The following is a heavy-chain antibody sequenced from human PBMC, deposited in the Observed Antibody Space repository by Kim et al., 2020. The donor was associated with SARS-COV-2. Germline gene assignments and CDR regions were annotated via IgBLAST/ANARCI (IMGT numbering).Heavy chain of an antibody. D-gene: IGHD6-13*01. J-gene: IGHJ4*02. V-gene: IGHV3-23*01. Sequence: ADSVKGRCTISRDNSKNTLYLQMNSLRAEDTAVYYCAKGSSSWYSDYFDYWGQGTLVTVSS. CDR3: AKGSSSWYSDYFDY.